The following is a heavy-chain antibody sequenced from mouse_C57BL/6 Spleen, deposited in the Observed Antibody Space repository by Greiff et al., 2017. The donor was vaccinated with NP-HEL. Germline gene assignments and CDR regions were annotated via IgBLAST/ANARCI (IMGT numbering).Heavy chain of an antibody. Sequence: QVQLQQLGAELVKPGASVKLSCKASGYTFTSYWMHWVKQRPGRGLEWIGRFDPNSGGTKYNEKFKSKATLTVHKPPSTAYIEHSRLTCADSAVYYCAREGSSSYDWYFDVWGTGTTVTVSS. CDR2: FDPNSGGT. V-gene: IGHV1-72*01. CDR3: AREGSSSYDWYFDV. J-gene: IGHJ1*03. D-gene: IGHD1-1*01. CDR1: GYTFTSYW.